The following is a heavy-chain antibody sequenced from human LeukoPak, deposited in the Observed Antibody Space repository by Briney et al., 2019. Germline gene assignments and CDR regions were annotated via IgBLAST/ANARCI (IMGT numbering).Heavy chain of an antibody. CDR1: GFTFSSYG. CDR3: AKDRETGTTYFDY. D-gene: IGHD1-7*01. J-gene: IGHJ4*02. Sequence: PGRSLRLSCAASGFTFSSYGMHWVRQAPGKGLEWVAVIWYGGSNKYYADSVKGRFTISRDNSKNTLYLQMNSLRAEDTAVYYCAKDRETGTTYFDYWGQGTLVTVSS. CDR2: IWYGGSNK. V-gene: IGHV3-30*18.